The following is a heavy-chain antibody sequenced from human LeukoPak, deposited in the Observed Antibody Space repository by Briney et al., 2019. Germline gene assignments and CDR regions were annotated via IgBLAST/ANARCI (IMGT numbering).Heavy chain of an antibody. J-gene: IGHJ4*02. CDR1: GFTFSSYS. V-gene: IGHV3-21*01. CDR2: ISSSSSYI. CDR3: AREGRLPFDY. Sequence: PGGSLRLSCAASGFTFSSYSMNWVRQAPGKGLEWVSSISSSSSYIYSADSVKGRFTISRDNAKNSLYLQMNSLRVEDTAVYYCAREGRLPFDYWGQGTLVTVSS. D-gene: IGHD6-25*01.